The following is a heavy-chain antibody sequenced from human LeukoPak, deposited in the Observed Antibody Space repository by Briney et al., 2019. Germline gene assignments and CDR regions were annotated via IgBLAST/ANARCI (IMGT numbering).Heavy chain of an antibody. D-gene: IGHD6-13*01. V-gene: IGHV4-38-2*01. CDR2: FYRSGGT. J-gene: IGHJ4*02. CDR1: GYSISSGYY. Sequence: SETLSLTCAVSGYSISSGYYWGWIRQPPGKGLEWITSFYRSGGTYYNLSLKSRVSISVDTSKNQISLKLNSVTAADTAIYYCARYRSPSAITADYFDYWGRGTLVTVSS. CDR3: ARYRSPSAITADYFDY.